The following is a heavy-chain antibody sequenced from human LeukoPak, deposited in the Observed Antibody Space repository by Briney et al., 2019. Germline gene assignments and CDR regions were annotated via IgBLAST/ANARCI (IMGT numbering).Heavy chain of an antibody. CDR1: GFTFSSYW. CDR2: INQDGSEK. CDR3: ARAPEGSGSSYYFDY. Sequence: PGGSLRLSCAASGFTFSSYWMSWVRPAPGKGLEWVANINQDGSEKYYVDSVQGRFTISRGNTKNSLYLQVNSLRAEDTAVYYCARAPEGSGSSYYFDYWGQGTLVTVSS. J-gene: IGHJ4*02. D-gene: IGHD3-10*01. V-gene: IGHV3-7*01.